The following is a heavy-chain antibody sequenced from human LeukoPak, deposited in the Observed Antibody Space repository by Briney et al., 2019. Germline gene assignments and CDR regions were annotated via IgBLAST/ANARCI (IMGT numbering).Heavy chain of an antibody. V-gene: IGHV5-51*01. CDR3: ARVGRFAAGAGDS. CDR1: AYRFTSYW. J-gene: IGHJ4*02. D-gene: IGHD6-13*01. Sequence: GESLKISCEASAYRFTSYWIACVRHLPGKGLEWMGVIYPRDSETRYSPSLQGQITISADRSINTAYLQWSSLKASDHGIYYYARVGRFAAGAGDSWGQETMVTVSS. CDR2: IYPRDSET.